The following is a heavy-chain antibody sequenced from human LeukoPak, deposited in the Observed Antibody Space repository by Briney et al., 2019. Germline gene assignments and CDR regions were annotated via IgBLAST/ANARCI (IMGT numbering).Heavy chain of an antibody. CDR1: GGSISSYY. CDR2: IYYSGST. J-gene: IGHJ4*02. V-gene: IGHV4-59*08. CDR3: ARQVRWEPFDY. D-gene: IGHD1-26*01. Sequence: SETLSLTCTVSGGSISSYYWSWIRQPPGKGLEWIGYIYYSGSTNYNPSLKSRVTISVDTSKNQFSLKLSSVTAADTAVYYCARQVRWEPFDYWGQGTLVTVSS.